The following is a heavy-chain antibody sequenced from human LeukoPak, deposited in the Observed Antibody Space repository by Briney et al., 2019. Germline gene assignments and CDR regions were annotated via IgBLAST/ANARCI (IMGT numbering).Heavy chain of an antibody. J-gene: IGHJ2*01. CDR2: LFTPGST. CDR3: ARHWGSDWYFDL. CDR1: GASISAYY. Sequence: SETLSLTCAVSGASISAYYWTWIRQPPGGGLEWIGHLFTPGSTDYNPSLTSRVTISVDSSKNQFSLTLRSVTAADTAVYFCARHWGSDWYFDLWGRGTLVTVSS. D-gene: IGHD7-27*01. V-gene: IGHV4-4*09.